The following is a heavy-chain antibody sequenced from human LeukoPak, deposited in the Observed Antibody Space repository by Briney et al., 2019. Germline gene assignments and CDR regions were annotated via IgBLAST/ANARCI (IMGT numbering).Heavy chain of an antibody. CDR3: ARARGGIAARPFDY. D-gene: IGHD6-6*01. V-gene: IGHV4-34*01. CDR2: INHSGST. J-gene: IGHJ4*02. Sequence: SETLSLTCAAYGGSFSGYYWSWIRQPPGKGLEWIGEINHSGSTNYNPSLKGRVTISVDTSKNQFSLKLSSVTAADTAVYYCARARGGIAARPFDYWGQGTLVTVSS. CDR1: GGSFSGYY.